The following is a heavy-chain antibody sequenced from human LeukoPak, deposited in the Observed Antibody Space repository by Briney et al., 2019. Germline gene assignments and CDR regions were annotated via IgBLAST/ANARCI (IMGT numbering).Heavy chain of an antibody. CDR3: ARERYYYDGSGVNFDY. J-gene: IGHJ4*02. CDR2: IYTSGST. Sequence: SETLSLTCTVSGVSISSYYWSWIRQPAGKGLEWIGRIYTSGSTNYNPSLKSRVTMSVDTSKNQFSLKLSSVTAADTAMYYCARERYYYDGSGVNFDYWGQGTLVTVSS. CDR1: GVSISSYY. D-gene: IGHD3-22*01. V-gene: IGHV4-4*07.